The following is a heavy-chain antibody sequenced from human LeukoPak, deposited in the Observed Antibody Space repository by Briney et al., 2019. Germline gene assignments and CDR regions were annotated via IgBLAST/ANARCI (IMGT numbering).Heavy chain of an antibody. J-gene: IGHJ4*02. CDR3: ARDLEWELRPGTFDY. D-gene: IGHD1-26*01. V-gene: IGHV1-18*01. CDR1: GGTFSSYA. CDR2: ISAYNRNT. Sequence: ASVKVSCKASGGTFSSYAISWVRQVPGQGLESMGWISAYNRNTNYAQKLQGRVTMTSDTSTSTAYMELRSLRSDDTAVYYCARDLEWELRPGTFDYWGQGTLVTVSS.